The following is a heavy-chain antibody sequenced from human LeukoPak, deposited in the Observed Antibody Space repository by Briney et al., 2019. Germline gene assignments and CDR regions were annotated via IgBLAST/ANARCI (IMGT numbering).Heavy chain of an antibody. CDR2: MFGNGGT. CDR1: GGSMSSDY. J-gene: IGHJ4*02. Sequence: ETLSLTCSVSGGSMSSDYWSWIRQSPGKGLEWIGRMFGNGGTNYSPSFQRRATMSVDTSTRRLSLRLNSVTAADTAVYYCARQTAKKWDLPGSFDSWGQGILVTVSS. CDR3: ARQTAKKWDLPGSFDS. V-gene: IGHV4-59*08. D-gene: IGHD1-26*01.